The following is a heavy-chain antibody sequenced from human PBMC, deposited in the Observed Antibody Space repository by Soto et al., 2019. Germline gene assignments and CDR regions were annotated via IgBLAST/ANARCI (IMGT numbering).Heavy chain of an antibody. CDR2: ISYDGSNK. CDR3: AKGPWGKDFDY. Sequence: GGSLRLSCAASGFTFSSYGMHWVRQAPGKGLEWVAVISYDGSNKYYADSVKGRFTISRDNSKNTLYLQMNSLRAEDTAVYYCAKGPWGKDFDYWGQGTLVTVSS. V-gene: IGHV3-30*18. J-gene: IGHJ4*02. D-gene: IGHD3-16*01. CDR1: GFTFSSYG.